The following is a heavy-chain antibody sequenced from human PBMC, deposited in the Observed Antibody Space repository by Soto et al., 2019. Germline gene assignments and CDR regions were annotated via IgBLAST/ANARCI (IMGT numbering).Heavy chain of an antibody. V-gene: IGHV5-51*01. CDR3: ARLSVPGYSSSWYDY. Sequence: GGSLRLSCKGSGYSFTSYWIGWVRQMPGKGLEWMGIIYPGDSDTRYSPSFQGQVTISADKSISTAYLQWSSLKASDTAMYYCARLSVPGYSSSWYDYWGQGTLVTVSS. CDR1: GYSFTSYW. J-gene: IGHJ4*02. D-gene: IGHD6-13*01. CDR2: IYPGDSDT.